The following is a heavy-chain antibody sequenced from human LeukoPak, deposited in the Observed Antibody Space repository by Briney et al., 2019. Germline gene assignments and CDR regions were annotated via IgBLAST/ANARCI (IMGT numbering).Heavy chain of an antibody. CDR2: IYYSGST. CDR1: GGSISSYY. V-gene: IGHV4-59*01. CDR3: ARAWYYYGMDV. Sequence: SETLSLNCTVSGGSISSYYWSWIRQPPGKGLEWIGYIYYSGSTNYNPSLKSRVTISVDTSKNQFSLKLSSVTAADTAVYYCARAWYYYGMDVWGQGTTVTVSS. J-gene: IGHJ6*02.